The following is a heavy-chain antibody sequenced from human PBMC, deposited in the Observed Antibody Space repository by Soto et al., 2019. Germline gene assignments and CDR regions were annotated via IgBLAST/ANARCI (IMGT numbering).Heavy chain of an antibody. Sequence: QIALKESGPTLVKPSQTLTLTCTFSGFSFSTTGAGVGWIRQPPGKALEWLALIFWNAAKRYSRSLRSRLTIIKDTSKNQVVLTMTNVDPVDTATYYCAYRRGGSSSGGNFDYWGQGTPVTFYS. V-gene: IGHV2-5*01. CDR3: AYRRGGSSSGGNFDY. D-gene: IGHD2-15*01. CDR1: GFSFSTTGAG. CDR2: IFWNAAK. J-gene: IGHJ4*02.